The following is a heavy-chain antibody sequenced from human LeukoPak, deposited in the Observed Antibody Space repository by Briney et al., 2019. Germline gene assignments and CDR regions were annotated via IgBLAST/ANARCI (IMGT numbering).Heavy chain of an antibody. CDR3: ATVLHTSMTTWAAFDT. Sequence: GGSLRLSCAASGLTFSNFAMTWVRQTPGKGLEWVSALGDAGGGTFYAPSVKGRFTISRDNSKNTVSLQMNSLRAEDTALYYCATVLHTSMTTWAAFDTWGQGTMVTVSS. J-gene: IGHJ3*02. CDR1: GLTFSNFA. D-gene: IGHD5-18*01. CDR2: LGDAGGGT. V-gene: IGHV3-23*01.